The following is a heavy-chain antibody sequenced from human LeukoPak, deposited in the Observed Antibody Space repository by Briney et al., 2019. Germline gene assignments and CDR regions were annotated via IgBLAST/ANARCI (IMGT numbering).Heavy chain of an antibody. Sequence: PGASLRLSCAASGFTFSNYAMGWVRQAPGKGLEWVSAITGDGSSTYNADSVKGRFTVSRDNSKNTLYLQMNSLRAEDTATYYCAKARIVVVTALGYWGQGTLVIVSS. CDR1: GFTFSNYA. J-gene: IGHJ4*02. CDR3: AKARIVVVTALGY. V-gene: IGHV3-23*01. D-gene: IGHD2-21*02. CDR2: ITGDGSST.